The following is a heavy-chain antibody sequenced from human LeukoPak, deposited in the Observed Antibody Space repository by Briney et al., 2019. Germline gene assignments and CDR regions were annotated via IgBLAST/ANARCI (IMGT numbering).Heavy chain of an antibody. D-gene: IGHD1-26*01. CDR2: ISDSGAGT. J-gene: IGHJ3*02. CDR1: GFTFSSYA. Sequence: GGSLRLSCAASGFTFSSYAMSWVRQAPGKGLEWVSSISDSGAGTYYADSVKGRFTISRDNSKNTLYLQMNSLRAEDTAVYYCAKGEGGMWGFDIWGQGTMVTVSS. CDR3: AKGEGGMWGFDI. V-gene: IGHV3-23*01.